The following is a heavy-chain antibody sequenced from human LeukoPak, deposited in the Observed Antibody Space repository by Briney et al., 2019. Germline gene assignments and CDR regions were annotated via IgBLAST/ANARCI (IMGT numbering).Heavy chain of an antibody. J-gene: IGHJ4*02. D-gene: IGHD2-2*01. CDR3: AKGYCSSTSCAAWYFDY. CDR1: GGSISSYY. V-gene: IGHV4-4*07. CDR2: IYTSGST. Sequence: SETLSLTCTVSGGSISSYYWSWIRQPAGKGLEWIGRIYTSGSTNYNPSLKSRVTMSVDTSKNQFSLKLSSVTAADTAVYYCAKGYCSSTSCAAWYFDYWGQGTLVTVSS.